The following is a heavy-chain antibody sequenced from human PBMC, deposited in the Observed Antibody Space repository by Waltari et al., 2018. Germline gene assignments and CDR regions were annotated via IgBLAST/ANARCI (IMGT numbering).Heavy chain of an antibody. V-gene: IGHV3-7*01. CDR3: SWTLDY. Sequence: EVQLVESGGDLVQPGGSLGLSCAASGFTFSNSWMDWVRQAPGKGLEWVANIKGDGSEKYYVDSVKGRFTISRDNDKNSLSLELNSLRVEDTAVYYCSWTLDYWGQGTLVTVSS. CDR2: IKGDGSEK. CDR1: GFTFSNSW. J-gene: IGHJ4*02.